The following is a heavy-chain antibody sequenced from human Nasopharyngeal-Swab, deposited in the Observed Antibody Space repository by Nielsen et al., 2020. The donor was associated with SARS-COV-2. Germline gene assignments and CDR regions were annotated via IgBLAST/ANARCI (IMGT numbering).Heavy chain of an antibody. CDR1: GGSISSSSYY. J-gene: IGHJ6*02. CDR3: ARELSDGSGTYGMDV. V-gene: IGHV4-39*02. D-gene: IGHD3-10*01. CDR2: IYYSGST. Sequence: SETLSLTCTVSGGSISSSSYYWGWIRQPPGKGLEWIGSIYYSGSTYYNPSLKSRVTISVDTSKNQFSLKLSSVTAADTAVYYCARELSDGSGTYGMDVWGQGTTVTVSS.